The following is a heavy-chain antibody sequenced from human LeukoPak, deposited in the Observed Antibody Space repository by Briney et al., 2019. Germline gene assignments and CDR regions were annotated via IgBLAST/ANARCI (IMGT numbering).Heavy chain of an antibody. CDR3: ARQGGGYCSGGSCPRWFDY. J-gene: IGHJ4*02. V-gene: IGHV5-51*01. D-gene: IGHD2-15*01. CDR2: IYPGDSDT. CDR1: GYSFSNYW. Sequence: GESLKISCKGSGYSFSNYWIGWVRQMPGKGLEWMGIIYPGDSDTRYSPSFQGQVTISADKSISTAYLQWSSLKASDTAMYYCARQGGGYCSGGSCPRWFDYWGQGTLVTVSS.